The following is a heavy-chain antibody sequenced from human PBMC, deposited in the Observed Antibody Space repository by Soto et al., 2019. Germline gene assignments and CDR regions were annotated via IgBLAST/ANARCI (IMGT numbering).Heavy chain of an antibody. CDR3: AKDPNGDYIGAFDS. CDR1: AFTFGTYA. D-gene: IGHD4-17*01. Sequence: EVQLSESGGGLVRPGGSLRLSCEGSAFTFGTYAMTWVRQAPGKGLEWLSAISVGSTTIKYADSVKGRFTISRDNSKNMLYLQMNSLRAEDTAIYYCAKDPNGDYIGAFDSGGQGTLVTVSS. V-gene: IGHV3-23*01. J-gene: IGHJ4*02. CDR2: ISVGSTTI.